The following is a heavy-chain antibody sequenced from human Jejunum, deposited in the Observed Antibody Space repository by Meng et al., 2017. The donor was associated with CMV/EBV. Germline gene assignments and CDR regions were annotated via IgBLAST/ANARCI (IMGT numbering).Heavy chain of an antibody. CDR3: ARKTGSSFYFDY. J-gene: IGHJ4*02. Sequence: ASGYTFTGYSMHWVRKDPGQGLEWMEWISPNSGGTNYAQRFQGRVTMTGDTSITTAYMELSKLRSDDTAVYYCARKTGSSFYFDYWGQGTLVTVSS. CDR1: GYTFTGYS. D-gene: IGHD6-6*01. V-gene: IGHV1-2*02. CDR2: ISPNSGGT.